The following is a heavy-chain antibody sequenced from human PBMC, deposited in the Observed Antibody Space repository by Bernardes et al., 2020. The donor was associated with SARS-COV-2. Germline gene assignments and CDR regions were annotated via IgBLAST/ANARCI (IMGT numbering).Heavy chain of an antibody. J-gene: IGHJ4*02. V-gene: IGHV3-48*04. CDR2: ISASTRTI. CDR3: ARDRLEWFYDSSGVGY. D-gene: IGHD3-22*01. Sequence: GRSLRLSCASSGFSFNSYSMNWVRRAPGKGLEWVSYISASTRTIYYADSVKGRFTVSRDNAKDSLFLQMNSLRAEDTAVYYCARDRLEWFYDSSGVGYWGQGALVTVSS. CDR1: GFSFNSYS.